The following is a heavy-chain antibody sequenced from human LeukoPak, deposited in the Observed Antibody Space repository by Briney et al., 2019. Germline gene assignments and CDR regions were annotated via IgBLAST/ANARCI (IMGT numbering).Heavy chain of an antibody. CDR1: GYTFNTYG. Sequence: VASVKVSCKPSGYTFNTYGITWVRQAPGQGLEWMGRTSPYNGNTNYAQKFQGRVTMTTDTSTSTAYMELRSLRSEDTAVYYCATSLEIFGVMIKHHYMDVWGKETTVTVSS. D-gene: IGHD3-3*01. CDR2: TSPYNGNT. CDR3: ATSLEIFGVMIKHHYMDV. V-gene: IGHV1-18*01. J-gene: IGHJ6*03.